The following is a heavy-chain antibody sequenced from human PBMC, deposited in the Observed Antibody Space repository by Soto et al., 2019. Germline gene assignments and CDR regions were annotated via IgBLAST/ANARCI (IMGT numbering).Heavy chain of an antibody. CDR1: GGSISSSSYY. V-gene: IGHV4-39*07. CDR3: ARGLPTYYYDSSGYTQDY. Sequence: SETLSLTCTVSGGSISSSSYYWGWIRQPPGKGLEWIGSIYYSGSTYYNPSLKSRVTISVDTSKNQFSLKLSSVTAADTAVYYCARGLPTYYYDSSGYTQDYWGQGTLVTVSS. D-gene: IGHD3-22*01. CDR2: IYYSGST. J-gene: IGHJ4*02.